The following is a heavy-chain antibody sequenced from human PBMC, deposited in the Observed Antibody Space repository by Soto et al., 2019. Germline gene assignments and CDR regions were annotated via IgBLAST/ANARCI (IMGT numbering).Heavy chain of an antibody. CDR3: AKDWAPRYCGRSSFRPAGAY. V-gene: IGHV3-30*18. CDR2: ISYDRSHK. D-gene: IGHD2-15*01. CDR1: GFTFSNYG. Sequence: QVQLGESGGGVVQPGRSLRLSCAGSGFTFSNYGLHWVRQAPGKGLALVAFISYDRSHKYYADSVNGRFTISRDNSNNMLYLQMDSLRAEDTAVYYCAKDWAPRYCGRSSFRPAGAYWGKGTLVTVSS. J-gene: IGHJ4*02.